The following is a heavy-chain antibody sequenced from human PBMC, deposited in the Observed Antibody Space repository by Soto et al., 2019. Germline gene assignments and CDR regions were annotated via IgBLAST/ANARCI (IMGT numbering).Heavy chain of an antibody. D-gene: IGHD3-16*01. CDR1: GYIFVNYG. CDR2: ISPYTGNT. CDR3: VMVDNYVTPTPQDV. Sequence: QVQLVQSGDEVKKPGASVKVSCKASGYIFVNYGIAWVRQAPGQGLEWMGWISPYTGNTHSATKVQGRLTMTTDTYTSTAYIDLGSLTYDDTAVYYCVMVDNYVTPTPQDVWGQGTTVTVSS. J-gene: IGHJ6*02. V-gene: IGHV1-18*01.